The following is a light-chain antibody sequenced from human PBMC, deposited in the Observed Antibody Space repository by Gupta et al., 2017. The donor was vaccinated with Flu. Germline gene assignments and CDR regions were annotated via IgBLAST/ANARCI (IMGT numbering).Light chain of an antibody. J-gene: IGLJ3*02. V-gene: IGLV3-1*01. Sequence: SITCSGDKLGDKYACWYQQKPGQSPVLVIYQDSKRPSGIPERFSGSNSGNTATLTISGTQAMDEADYYCQAWDCWVFGGGTKLTVL. CDR1: KLGDKY. CDR3: QAWDCWV. CDR2: QDS.